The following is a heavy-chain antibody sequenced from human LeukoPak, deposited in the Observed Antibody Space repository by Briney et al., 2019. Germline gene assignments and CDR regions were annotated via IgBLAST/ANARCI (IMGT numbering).Heavy chain of an antibody. CDR1: GGSISSSNW. D-gene: IGHD3-3*01. Sequence: PSGTQSLNCAVSGGSISSSNWWSWVHQPPGKGLEWIGEIYHSGSTNYNPSLKSRVTISVDKSKNQFSLKLSSVTAADTAVYYCARGTFWSGYYHDYWGQGTLVTVSS. J-gene: IGHJ4*02. CDR3: ARGTFWSGYYHDY. CDR2: IYHSGST. V-gene: IGHV4-4*02.